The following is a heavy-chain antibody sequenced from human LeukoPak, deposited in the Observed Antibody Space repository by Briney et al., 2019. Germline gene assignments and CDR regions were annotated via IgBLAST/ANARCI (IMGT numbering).Heavy chain of an antibody. CDR2: VFYSGST. CDR1: GGSISTNAYY. D-gene: IGHD3-3*01. CDR3: ARRMNPRVRFLEWLGLPPKPGEFDY. Sequence: SETLSLTCTVSGGSISTNAYYWAWIRQPPGKGLEWIGSVFYSGSTYSNPSLESRLTISVDTSKNQFSLKLSSVTAADTAVYYCARRMNPRVRFLEWLGLPPKPGEFDYWGQGTLVTVSS. V-gene: IGHV4-39*01. J-gene: IGHJ4*02.